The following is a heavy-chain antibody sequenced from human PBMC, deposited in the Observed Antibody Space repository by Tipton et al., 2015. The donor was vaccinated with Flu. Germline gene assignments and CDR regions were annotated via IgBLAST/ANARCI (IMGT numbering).Heavy chain of an antibody. J-gene: IGHJ3*02. Sequence: TLSLTCTVSGGSVSSGSYYWSWIRQPPGKGLEWIGYIYYSGSTNYNPSLKSRVTISVDTSKNQFSLKLSSVTAADTAVYYCARDRPARVSSGWYRAFDTWGQGTMVTVSS. D-gene: IGHD6-19*01. V-gene: IGHV4-61*01. CDR2: IYYSGST. CDR3: ARDRPARVSSGWYRAFDT. CDR1: GGSVSSGSYY.